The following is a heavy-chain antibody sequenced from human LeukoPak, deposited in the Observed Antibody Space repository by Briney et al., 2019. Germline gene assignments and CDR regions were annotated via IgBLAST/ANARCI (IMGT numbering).Heavy chain of an antibody. CDR2: IYPGDSDI. J-gene: IGHJ4*02. Sequence: GESLKISCKGSGYSFTSYWIGWVRQMPGKGLEWMGIIYPGDSDIRYSPSFQGQVTISADKSISTAYLQWSSLKASDTAVYYCARRTLYQLPHFDYWGQGTLVTVSS. V-gene: IGHV5-51*01. D-gene: IGHD2-2*01. CDR3: ARRTLYQLPHFDY. CDR1: GYSFTSYW.